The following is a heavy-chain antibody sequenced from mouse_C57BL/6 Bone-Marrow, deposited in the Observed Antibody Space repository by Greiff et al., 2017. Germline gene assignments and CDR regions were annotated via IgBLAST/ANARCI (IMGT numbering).Heavy chain of an antibody. CDR3: ARNYGSSYGYFDY. CDR2: ISGGGGNT. Sequence: EVQRVESGGGLVKPGGSLKISCAASGFTFSSYTMHWVRQTPGKRLEWVATISGGGGNTYYPDSVKGRFTISRDNAKNTLYLQMSSLRSEDSALYYCARNYGSSYGYFDYWGQGTTLTVSS. CDR1: GFTFSSYT. V-gene: IGHV5-9*01. J-gene: IGHJ2*01. D-gene: IGHD1-1*01.